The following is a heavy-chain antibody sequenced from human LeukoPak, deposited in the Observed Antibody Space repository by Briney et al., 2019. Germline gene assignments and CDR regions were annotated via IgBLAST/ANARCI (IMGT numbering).Heavy chain of an antibody. Sequence: SEGSLRLSCAASGFTYGRFSMPCVHQAPGKGLEWVSTISSSGSGTYIYYADSVKGRFTISRDNAKNSLYLQMNSLRAEDTAVYYCARDRGRSGGSCYSDYWGQGTLVTVSS. CDR1: GFTYGRFS. CDR2: ISSSGSGTYI. J-gene: IGHJ4*02. CDR3: ARDRGRSGGSCYSDY. D-gene: IGHD2-15*01. V-gene: IGHV3-21*01.